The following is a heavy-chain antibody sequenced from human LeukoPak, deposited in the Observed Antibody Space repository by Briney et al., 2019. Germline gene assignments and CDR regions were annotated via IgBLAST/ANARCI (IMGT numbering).Heavy chain of an antibody. CDR3: ARAIGRWSAELRNWFDP. CDR2: IKQDGSEK. J-gene: IGHJ5*02. CDR1: GFTFSSHW. V-gene: IGHV3-7*04. D-gene: IGHD3-3*01. Sequence: GGSLRLSCAASGFTFSSHWMSWVRQAPGKGLEWVANIKQDGSEKYYVDSVKGRSTISRDNAKNSLYLQMNSLRAEDTAVYYCARAIGRWSAELRNWFDPWGQGTLVTVSS.